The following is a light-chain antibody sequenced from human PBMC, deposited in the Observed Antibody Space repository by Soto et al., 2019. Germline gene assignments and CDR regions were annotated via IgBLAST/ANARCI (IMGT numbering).Light chain of an antibody. Sequence: QSVLTQPPSASGTPGQRVTISCSGSSSNIGSNYVYWYQQLPGTAPKLLIYRNSQRPSGVPDRFSGSKSGTSASLAISGLRSEDEADYYCAAWDDSLSFWVFGGGTKLTVL. CDR2: RNS. CDR3: AAWDDSLSFWV. V-gene: IGLV1-47*01. CDR1: SSNIGSNY. J-gene: IGLJ3*02.